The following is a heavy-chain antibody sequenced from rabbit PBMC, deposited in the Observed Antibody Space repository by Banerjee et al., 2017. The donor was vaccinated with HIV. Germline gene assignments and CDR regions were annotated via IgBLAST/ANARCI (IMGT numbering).Heavy chain of an antibody. V-gene: IGHV1S40*01. Sequence: QSLEESGGDLVKPGASLTLTCTASGFSFSGSYWICWVRQAPGKGLEWIACIYADSGSTYYASWAKGRFTISKTSSTTVTLQMTSLTAADTATYFCARSTGSSDYSLWGPGTLVTVS. CDR3: ARSTGSSDYSL. CDR2: IYADSGST. CDR1: GFSFSGSYW. J-gene: IGHJ6*01. D-gene: IGHD8-1*01.